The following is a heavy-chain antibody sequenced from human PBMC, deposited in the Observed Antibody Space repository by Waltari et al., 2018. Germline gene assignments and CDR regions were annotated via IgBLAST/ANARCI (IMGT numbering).Heavy chain of an antibody. CDR1: GFTFSRYT. J-gene: IGHJ5*02. D-gene: IGHD3-10*01. Sequence: QVQLVESGGGVVQPGRSLRLSCAASGFTFSRYTMDWVRQAPGKGLGWVAVISYNGNNGYYTDSVKGRLTISRDNSKNTLYLQMSSLTFEDTAVYYCARDANYDSGTYWAHNWFDTWGQGTLVTVSS. V-gene: IGHV3-30*10. CDR3: ARDANYDSGTYWAHNWFDT. CDR2: ISYNGNNG.